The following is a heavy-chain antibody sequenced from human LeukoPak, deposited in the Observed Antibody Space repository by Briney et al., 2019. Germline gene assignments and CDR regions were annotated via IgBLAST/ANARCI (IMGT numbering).Heavy chain of an antibody. J-gene: IGHJ5*02. CDR1: GGSISSYY. CDR3: ALQQLVSDWFDP. V-gene: IGHV4-59*01. Sequence: SETLSLTCTVSGGSISSYYWSWIRQPPGKGLEWIGYIYYSGSTNYNPSLKSRVTISVDTSKNQFSLKLSSVTAADTAVYYCALQQLVSDWFDPWGQGTLVTVSS. CDR2: IYYSGST. D-gene: IGHD6-13*01.